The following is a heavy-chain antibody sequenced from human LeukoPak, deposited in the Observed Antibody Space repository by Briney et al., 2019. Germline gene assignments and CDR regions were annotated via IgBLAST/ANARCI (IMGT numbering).Heavy chain of an antibody. CDR1: GFIVSGDF. Sequence: GGCLRLSCAASGFIVSGDFMSWVRQAPGKGLEWVSVIYSDGSTYYADSVKGRFTISRDNSKNTLDLQMTGLRAEDTAVYYCARERGRGRDSPWFDYWGQGTLVTVSS. D-gene: IGHD1-26*01. V-gene: IGHV3-53*01. CDR2: IYSDGST. CDR3: ARERGRGRDSPWFDY. J-gene: IGHJ4*02.